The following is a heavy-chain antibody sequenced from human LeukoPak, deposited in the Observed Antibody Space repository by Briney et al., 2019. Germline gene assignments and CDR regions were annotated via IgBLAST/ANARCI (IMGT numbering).Heavy chain of an antibody. CDR3: ARAVEVYGDQRGWFDS. J-gene: IGHJ5*01. CDR1: GASVSSYY. D-gene: IGHD4-17*01. CDR2: IYYSGST. V-gene: IGHV4-59*08. Sequence: SETLSLTCTVSGASVSSYYWSWIRQPPGKGLEWIGYIYYSGSTNYNPSLKSRVTISVDTSKNQFSLKLSSVTAADTAVYYCARAVEVYGDQRGWFDSWGQGTLVTVSS.